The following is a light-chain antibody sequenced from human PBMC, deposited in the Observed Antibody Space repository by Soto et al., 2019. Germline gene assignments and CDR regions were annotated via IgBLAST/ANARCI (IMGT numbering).Light chain of an antibody. CDR1: QSISSH. V-gene: IGKV1-39*01. Sequence: DIQMTQSPSSLSASVGDRVTITCRASQSISSHLNWYQQKPGKAPKLLIYAASSLQSGVPSRFSGSGSGTDFTLTISSLEPEDFAVYYCQQRSNWPPTFGQGTKVDIK. CDR2: AAS. CDR3: QQRSNWPPT. J-gene: IGKJ1*01.